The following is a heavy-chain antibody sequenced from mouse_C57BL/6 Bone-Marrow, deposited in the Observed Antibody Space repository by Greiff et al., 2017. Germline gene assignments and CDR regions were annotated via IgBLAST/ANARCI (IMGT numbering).Heavy chain of an antibody. Sequence: VQLQQPGAELVMPGASVKLSCKASGYTFTSYWMHWVKQRPGQGLEWIGEIDPSDSYTNYNQKFKGKSTLTVDKSSSTAYMQLSSLTSEDSAVYYCARWGLLLRSYWYFDVWGTGTTVTVSS. J-gene: IGHJ1*03. CDR1: GYTFTSYW. V-gene: IGHV1-69*01. CDR3: ARWGLLLRSYWYFDV. CDR2: IDPSDSYT. D-gene: IGHD1-1*01.